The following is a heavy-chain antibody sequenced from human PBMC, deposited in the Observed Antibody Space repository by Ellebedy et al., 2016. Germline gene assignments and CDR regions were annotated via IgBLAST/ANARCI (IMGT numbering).Heavy chain of an antibody. CDR2: IYPGDSDT. CDR1: GYRFTSYW. Sequence: GESLKISCKGSGYRFTSYWIAWVRQMPGKGLEWMGIIYPGDSDTRYSPSFQGQVTISADKSISTAYLQWSSLKASDTAMYYCARVDIVVVVAATGCFDIWGQGTMVTVSS. V-gene: IGHV5-51*01. J-gene: IGHJ3*02. D-gene: IGHD2-15*01. CDR3: ARVDIVVVVAATGCFDI.